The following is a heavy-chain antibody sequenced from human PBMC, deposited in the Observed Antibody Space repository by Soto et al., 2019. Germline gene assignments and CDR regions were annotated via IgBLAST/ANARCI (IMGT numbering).Heavy chain of an antibody. CDR3: ARDLGFGLSDY. Sequence: QVQLVQSGAEVKKPGASVKVSCKASGYTFTSYAMYWVRQAPGQRLEWMGWINAGNGNTKYSQKFQGRVTITRDTSARTAYMELSSLRSEATAVYYCARDLGFGLSDYWGQGTLVTVSS. V-gene: IGHV1-3*01. CDR1: GYTFTSYA. J-gene: IGHJ4*02. D-gene: IGHD3-10*01. CDR2: INAGNGNT.